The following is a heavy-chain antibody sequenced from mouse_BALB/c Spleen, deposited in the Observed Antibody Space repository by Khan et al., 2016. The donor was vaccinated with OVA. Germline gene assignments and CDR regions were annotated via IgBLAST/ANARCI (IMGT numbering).Heavy chain of an antibody. D-gene: IGHD2-9*01. CDR3: ARAYDGNDREAMDY. Sequence: QVQLKESGPGLVAPSQSLSITCTVSGFSLTGYGVNWVRQPPGKGLEWLGMIWGDGSTDYNSALKSRLSISKDNSKSQVFLKMNSLQTEDTARYYCARAYDGNDREAMDYWGQGTSVTVSS. J-gene: IGHJ4*01. CDR2: IWGDGST. CDR1: GFSLTGYG. V-gene: IGHV2-6-7*01.